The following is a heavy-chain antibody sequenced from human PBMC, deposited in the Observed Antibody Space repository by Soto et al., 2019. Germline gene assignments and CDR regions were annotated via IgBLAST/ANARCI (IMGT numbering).Heavy chain of an antibody. V-gene: IGHV3-23*01. CDR1: GFTCSSYA. D-gene: IGHD3-22*01. CDR2: ISGSGGST. J-gene: IGHJ3*02. CDR3: ARGPDSSGYRNAFDI. Sequence: EVQLLESGGGLVQPGGSLRLSCAASGFTCSSYAMSLVLQAPGKGLEWVSAISGSGGSTYYADSVKGRFTISRDNSKKTLNLQMNRLRAEDTAVYYCARGPDSSGYRNAFDIWGQGTMVTVSS.